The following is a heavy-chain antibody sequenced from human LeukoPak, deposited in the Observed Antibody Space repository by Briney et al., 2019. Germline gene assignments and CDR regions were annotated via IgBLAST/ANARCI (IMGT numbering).Heavy chain of an antibody. CDR2: INPNSGGT. Sequence: ASVTVSCKASGYTFTVYYMHWVRQAPGQGLEWMGWINPNSGGTNYAQKFQGRVTMTRDTSISTAYMELSRLRSDDTAVYYCFYDSLDYWGRGTLVTVSS. J-gene: IGHJ4*02. V-gene: IGHV1-2*02. CDR3: FYDSLDY. D-gene: IGHD3-22*01. CDR1: GYTFTVYY.